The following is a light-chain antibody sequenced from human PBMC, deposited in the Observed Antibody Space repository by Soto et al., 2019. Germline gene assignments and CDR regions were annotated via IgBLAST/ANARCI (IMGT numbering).Light chain of an antibody. CDR1: QSVSNNY. J-gene: IGKJ1*01. Sequence: IVLTQSPGTLSLSAGERATLSWRASQSVSNNYLAWYQQKPGQAPRLLIYGASNRATGIPDRFSGSGSGTDFTLAISRLEPEDFAVDDCQQYGSPGTFCQGTKVDI. V-gene: IGKV3-20*01. CDR2: GAS. CDR3: QQYGSPGT.